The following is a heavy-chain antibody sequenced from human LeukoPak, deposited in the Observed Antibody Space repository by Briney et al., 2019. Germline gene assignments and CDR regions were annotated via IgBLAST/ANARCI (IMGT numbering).Heavy chain of an antibody. V-gene: IGHV3-21*04. CDR2: ISSSSSSI. J-gene: IGHJ4*02. CDR1: GFTFSNYN. CDR3: ARVGDSSGYYAYYFDY. Sequence: GGSLRLSCAASGFTFSNYNMNWVRQAPGKGLEWVSSISSSSSSINYADSVKGRFTISRDNSKNTLYLQMNSLRAEDTAVYYCARVGDSSGYYAYYFDYWGQGTLVTVSS. D-gene: IGHD3-22*01.